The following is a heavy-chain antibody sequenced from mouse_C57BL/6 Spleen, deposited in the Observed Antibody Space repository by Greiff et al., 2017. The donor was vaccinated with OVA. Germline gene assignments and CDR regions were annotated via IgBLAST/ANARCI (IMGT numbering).Heavy chain of an antibody. D-gene: IGHD3-2*02. Sequence: QVQLQQPGAELVKPGASVKLSCKASGYTFTSYWMHWVKQRPGRGLEWIGSIDPNSGGTKYNEKFKSKATLTVDKPSSTAYMQLSSLTSEDSAVYYCARSGGQLRPDYFDYWGQGTTLTVSS. CDR2: IDPNSGGT. J-gene: IGHJ2*01. CDR1: GYTFTSYW. V-gene: IGHV1-72*01. CDR3: ARSGGQLRPDYFDY.